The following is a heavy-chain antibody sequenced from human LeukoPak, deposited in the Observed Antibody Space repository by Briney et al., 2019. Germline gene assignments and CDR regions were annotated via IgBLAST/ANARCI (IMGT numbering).Heavy chain of an antibody. CDR3: ARMAGRTVDH. V-gene: IGHV4-30-2*01. CDR1: GPSISTGGYS. D-gene: IGHD1-1*01. Sequence: TLSLTCAVSGPSISTGGYSWSWIRQPAGKGLGWIEYIFPTGSTTYTPSRNSRLTISLDRSNNQFSLRLNSVTAADTAVYYCARMAGRTVDHWGQGTLVTVSS. CDR2: IFPTGST. J-gene: IGHJ4*02.